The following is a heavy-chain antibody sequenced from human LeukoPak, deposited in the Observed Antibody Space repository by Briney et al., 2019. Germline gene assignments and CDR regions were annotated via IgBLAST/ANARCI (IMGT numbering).Heavy chain of an antibody. CDR2: ISSSGSTI. CDR3: ARALIGWFGELTKDGSGAFDI. D-gene: IGHD3-10*01. J-gene: IGHJ3*02. Sequence: QTGGSLRLSCAASGFSFSDYEMHWVRQAPEKGLEWLSYISSSGSTIYYPDSVKGRFTISRDNAKNALYLQMNSLRAEDTAVYYCARALIGWFGELTKDGSGAFDIWGQGTMVTASS. V-gene: IGHV3-48*03. CDR1: GFSFSDYE.